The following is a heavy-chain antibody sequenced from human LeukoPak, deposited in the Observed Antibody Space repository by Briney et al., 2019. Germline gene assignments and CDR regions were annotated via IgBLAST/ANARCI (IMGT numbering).Heavy chain of an antibody. J-gene: IGHJ4*02. Sequence: GGSLRLSCAASGFTFSSYAMSWVRQTPGKGLEWVAATSSSDAGTYHADSVKGRFTISRDNSKNTLYLQMNSLRAEDTAVYYCAKRGAEVGATVAPGDYWGQGTLLTVSS. CDR1: GFTFSSYA. CDR3: AKRGAEVGATVAPGDY. CDR2: TSSSDAGT. D-gene: IGHD1-26*01. V-gene: IGHV3-23*01.